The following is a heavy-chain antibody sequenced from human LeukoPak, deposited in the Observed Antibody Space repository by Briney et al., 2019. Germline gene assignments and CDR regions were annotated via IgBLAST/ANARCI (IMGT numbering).Heavy chain of an antibody. CDR3: ASPGIAVAEVY. CDR2: IYSGGST. D-gene: IGHD6-19*01. CDR1: GFTVSSNY. J-gene: IGHJ4*02. Sequence: GGSLRLSCAASGFTVSSNYMSWVRQAPGKGLEWVSVIYSGGSTYYADSVKGRFTISRDNSKNTLYLQMNSLRAEDTAVYYCASPGIAVAEVYWGQGTLVTVSS. V-gene: IGHV3-53*01.